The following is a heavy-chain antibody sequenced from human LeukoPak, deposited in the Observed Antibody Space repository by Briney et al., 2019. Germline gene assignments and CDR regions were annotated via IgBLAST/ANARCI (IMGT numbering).Heavy chain of an antibody. Sequence: PGGSLRLSCAASGFTFSSDSMNWVRQAPGKGLEWVSAISGSGGSTYYADSVKGRFTISRDNSRDTLYLQMNSLRAEDTAVYYCAKGYYDYVWGSYYFDYWGQGTLVTVSS. J-gene: IGHJ4*02. CDR2: ISGSGGST. D-gene: IGHD3-16*01. CDR3: AKGYYDYVWGSYYFDY. V-gene: IGHV3-23*01. CDR1: GFTFSSDS.